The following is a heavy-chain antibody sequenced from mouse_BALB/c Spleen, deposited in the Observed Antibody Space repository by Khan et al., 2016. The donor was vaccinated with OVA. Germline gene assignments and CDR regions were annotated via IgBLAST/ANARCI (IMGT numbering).Heavy chain of an antibody. Sequence: QVQLQQSGTELARPGASVKMSCKASGYTFTSYTMHWVKQRPGQGLEWIGYINPTSTYTNYNQKFKDKATLTADKSSITAYMQLSSLKSEDSAVXCCAREGAYYRADGWFAYWGQGTLVTVSA. CDR2: INPTSTYT. D-gene: IGHD2-14*01. J-gene: IGHJ3*01. CDR1: GYTFTSYT. V-gene: IGHV1-4*01. CDR3: AREGAYYRADGWFAY.